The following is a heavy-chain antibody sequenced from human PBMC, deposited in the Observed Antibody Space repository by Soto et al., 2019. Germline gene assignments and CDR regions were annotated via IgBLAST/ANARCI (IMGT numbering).Heavy chain of an antibody. Sequence: EVQLLESGGGLVQPGGSLSLSCAASGFNFDTYSMSRFSMSWVRQAPGKGLEWVSRISGSGGKAYYAESVKGRFIISRDNSKNMLYLQMNSLSAEDTAFYYCGKDRGGFAGGWEYFDYLGQGALVTVSS. V-gene: IGHV3-23*01. CDR2: ISGSGGKA. CDR3: GKDRGGFAGGWEYFDY. J-gene: IGHJ4*02. D-gene: IGHD6-19*01. CDR1: GFNFDTYSMSRFS.